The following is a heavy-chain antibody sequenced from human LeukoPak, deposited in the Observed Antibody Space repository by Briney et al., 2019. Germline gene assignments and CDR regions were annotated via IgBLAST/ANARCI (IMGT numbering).Heavy chain of an antibody. Sequence: PSETLSLTCTVSGGSTSSYYWSWIRQPPGKGLEWIGYIYYSGSTNYNPSLRSRVTISVDTSKNQFSLKLSSVTAADTAVYYCAREVVEDGGSECYFDYWGQGTLVTVSS. CDR3: AREVVEDGGSECYFDY. J-gene: IGHJ4*02. CDR1: GGSTSSYY. V-gene: IGHV4-59*01. CDR2: IYYSGST. D-gene: IGHD2-15*01.